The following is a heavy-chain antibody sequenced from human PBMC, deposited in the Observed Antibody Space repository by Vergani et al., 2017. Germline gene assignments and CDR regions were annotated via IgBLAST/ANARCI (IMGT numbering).Heavy chain of an antibody. CDR2: INHSGST. CDR3: ARVIRGRQDY. CDR1: GGSFSGYY. Sequence: QVQLQQWGAGLLKPSETLSLTCAVYGGSFSGYYWSWIRQPPGKGLEWSGEINHSGSTNYNPSLKSRVTISVDTSKNQFSLKLSSVTAADTAVYYCARVIRGRQDYWGQGTLVTVSS. V-gene: IGHV4-34*01. J-gene: IGHJ4*02.